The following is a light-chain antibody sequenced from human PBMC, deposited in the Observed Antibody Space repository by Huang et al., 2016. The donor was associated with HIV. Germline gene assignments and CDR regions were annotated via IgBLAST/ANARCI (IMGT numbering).Light chain of an antibody. CDR3: QQFGDPFT. CDR2: GAS. V-gene: IGKV3-20*01. J-gene: IGKJ4*01. Sequence: EVVLMQSPGTLSLSLGERATLSCKANQVVSSSYLAWYQQKPGQAPRLLIYGASSRASGIPDRFSGSGSGTDFTLIINRLEPEDFAMYYCQQFGDPFTFGGGTKVEI. CDR1: QVVSSSY.